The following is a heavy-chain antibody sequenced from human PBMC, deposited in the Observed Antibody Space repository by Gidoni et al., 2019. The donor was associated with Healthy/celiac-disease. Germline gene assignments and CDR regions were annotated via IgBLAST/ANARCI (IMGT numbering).Heavy chain of an antibody. CDR2: INAGNGNT. CDR1: GYTFTSYA. J-gene: IGHJ5*02. V-gene: IGHV1-3*01. CDR3: ARAYSSPPLVVWFDP. D-gene: IGHD6-13*01. Sequence: QVQLVQSGAEVKKPGASVKVSCKASGYTFTSYAMHWVRQAPGQRLEWMGWINAGNGNTKYSQKFQGRVTITRDTSASTAYMELSSLRSEDTAVYYCARAYSSPPLVVWFDPWGQGTLVTVSS.